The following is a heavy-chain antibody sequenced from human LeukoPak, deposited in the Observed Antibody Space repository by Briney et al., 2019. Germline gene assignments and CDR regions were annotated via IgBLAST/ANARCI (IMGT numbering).Heavy chain of an antibody. Sequence: GGSLRLSCAASGFTFSSYDMHWVRQATGKGLEWVSAIGTAGDTYYPGSVKGRFTISRDNAKNSVYLQMNILRDDDTAVYYCARGTGTGWRFDFWGQGTLVTVSS. CDR1: GFTFSSYD. J-gene: IGHJ4*02. D-gene: IGHD3/OR15-3a*01. CDR2: IGTAGDT. V-gene: IGHV3-13*01. CDR3: ARGTGTGWRFDF.